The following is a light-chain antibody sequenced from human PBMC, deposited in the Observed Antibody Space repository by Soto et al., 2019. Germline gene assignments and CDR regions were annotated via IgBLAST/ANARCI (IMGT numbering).Light chain of an antibody. CDR2: EGS. V-gene: IGLV2-23*01. J-gene: IGLJ1*01. CDR3: CSYAGTIYV. CDR1: SSDVGSYNL. Sequence: QCVLTQPASVSGSPGQWITISCTGTSSDVGSYNLVSWYQQHPGKAPKLMIYEGSKRPSGVSNRFSGSKSGNTASLTISGLQAEDEADYYCCSYAGTIYVFGTGTKVTVL.